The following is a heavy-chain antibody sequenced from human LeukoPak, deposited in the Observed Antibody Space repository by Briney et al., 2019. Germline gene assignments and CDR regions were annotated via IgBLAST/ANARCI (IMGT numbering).Heavy chain of an antibody. CDR2: IRYDGSNK. J-gene: IGHJ6*02. CDR3: AKDSWANARGYSYGYYCGMDV. D-gene: IGHD5-18*01. Sequence: PGGSLRLSCAASGFTFSSYGMHWVRQAPGKGLEWVAFIRYDGSNKYYADSVKGRFTISRDNSKNTLYLQMNSLRAEDTAIYYCAKDSWANARGYSYGYYCGMDVWGQGTTVTVSS. V-gene: IGHV3-30*02. CDR1: GFTFSSYG.